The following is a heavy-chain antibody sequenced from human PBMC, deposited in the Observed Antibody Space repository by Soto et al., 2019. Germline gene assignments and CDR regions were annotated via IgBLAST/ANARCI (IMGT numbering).Heavy chain of an antibody. J-gene: IGHJ1*01. CDR3: ARDRERVGATSPLYFQH. Sequence: SVKVSCKASGGTFSSYAISWVRQAPGQGLEWMGGIIPIFGTANYAQKFQGRVTITADESTSTAYMELSSLRSEDTAVYYCARDRERVGATSPLYFQHWGQGTLVNVSS. CDR1: GGTFSSYA. CDR2: IIPIFGTA. V-gene: IGHV1-69*13. D-gene: IGHD1-26*01.